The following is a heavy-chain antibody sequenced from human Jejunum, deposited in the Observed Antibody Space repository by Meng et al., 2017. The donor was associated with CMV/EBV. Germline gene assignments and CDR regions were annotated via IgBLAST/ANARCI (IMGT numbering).Heavy chain of an antibody. D-gene: IGHD3-10*01. J-gene: IGHJ6*02. CDR3: GRGRFGARGSHYYYYGMDF. CDR2: MNPKSGDI. V-gene: IGHV1-8*01. Sequence: SFDIKWVRQAPGQGLEWMGWMNPKSGDIGYGERFQGRLTMTRDISKATFYMEMSGLRSEDTAVYYCGRGRFGARGSHYYYYGMDFWGQGTTVTVSS. CDR1: SFD.